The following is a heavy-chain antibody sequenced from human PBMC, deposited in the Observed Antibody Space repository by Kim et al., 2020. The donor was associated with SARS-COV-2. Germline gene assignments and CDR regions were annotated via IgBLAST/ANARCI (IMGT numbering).Heavy chain of an antibody. J-gene: IGHJ4*02. D-gene: IGHD3-22*01. V-gene: IGHV4-34*01. CDR2: INHSGST. CDR1: GGSFSGYY. CDR3: ARGSAANYYDSSGIDY. Sequence: SETLSLTCAVYGGSFSGYYWSWIRQPPGKGLEWIGEINHSGSTNYNPSLKSRVTISVDTSKNQFSLKLSSVTAADTAVYYCARGSAANYYDSSGIDYWGQGTLVTVSS.